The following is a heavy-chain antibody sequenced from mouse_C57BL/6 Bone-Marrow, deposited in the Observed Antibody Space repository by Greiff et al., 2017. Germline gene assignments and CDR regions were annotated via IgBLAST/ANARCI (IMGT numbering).Heavy chain of an antibody. CDR1: GYTFTDYE. Sequence: QVQLQQSGAELVRPGASVTLSCKASGYTFTDYEMHWVKQTPVHGLEWIGAIVPETGGTAYNQKVKGKDIPTANKSSITAYMELRSLTTEDSAVYYCTRLHYDLCCYAKDYGGRGTSVSVSS. J-gene: IGHJ4*01. CDR2: IVPETGGT. CDR3: TRLHYDLCCYAKDY. D-gene: IGHD2-4*01. V-gene: IGHV1-15*01.